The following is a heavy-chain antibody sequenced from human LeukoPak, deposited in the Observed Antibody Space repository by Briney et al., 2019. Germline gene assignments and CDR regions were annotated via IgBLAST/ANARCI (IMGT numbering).Heavy chain of an antibody. CDR2: INPSGGNT. CDR3: ARALPHRRLMDTTMEQHWFDP. Sequence: ASVKVSCKASGYTFTSYYMHCVRQAPGQGLEWMGIINPSGGNTNYAQKFQGRVTMTRDMSTSTVYMELSSLRSEDTAMYYCARALPHRRLMDTTMEQHWFDPWGQGTLVTVSS. J-gene: IGHJ5*02. D-gene: IGHD5-18*01. CDR1: GYTFTSYY. V-gene: IGHV1-46*01.